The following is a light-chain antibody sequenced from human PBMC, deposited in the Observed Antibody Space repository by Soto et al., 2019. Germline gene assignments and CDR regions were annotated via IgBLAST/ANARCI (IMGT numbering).Light chain of an antibody. Sequence: EIVMTQSPATLSVSPGERVTLSCRASQSVGSYLAWYQQKPGQAPRLLIYGAATRVSGISDRLGGSGSGKEFTLNISSLQSEDFAVDYCQQYNNWPYTFGEGTKLEIK. CDR2: GAA. J-gene: IGKJ2*01. CDR3: QQYNNWPYT. V-gene: IGKV3-15*01. CDR1: QSVGSY.